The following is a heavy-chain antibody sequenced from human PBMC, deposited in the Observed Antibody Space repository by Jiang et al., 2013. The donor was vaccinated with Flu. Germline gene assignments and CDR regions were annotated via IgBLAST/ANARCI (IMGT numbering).Heavy chain of an antibody. Sequence: STYYADSVKGRFTISRDNSKNTLYLQMNSLRAEDTAVYYCAKDTSNYYYYYGMDVWGQGTTVTVSS. CDR2: ST. CDR3: AKDTSNYYYYYGMDV. J-gene: IGHJ6*02. V-gene: IGHV3-23*01. D-gene: IGHD3-16*01.